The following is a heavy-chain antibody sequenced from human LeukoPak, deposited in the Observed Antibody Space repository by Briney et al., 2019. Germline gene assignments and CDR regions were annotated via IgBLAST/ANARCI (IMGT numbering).Heavy chain of an antibody. CDR2: IKQDGSDK. D-gene: IGHD6-13*01. CDR1: GFSFGDYW. Sequence: GGSLRLSCAASGFSFGDYWMNWVRQAPGKGLEWVANIKQDGSDKAYVDSVRGRFTISRDNARNSLYLQMNGLRAEDTAVYYCASASSHRIAAGGDYWGQGTLVTVSS. J-gene: IGHJ4*02. V-gene: IGHV3-7*01. CDR3: ASASSHRIAAGGDY.